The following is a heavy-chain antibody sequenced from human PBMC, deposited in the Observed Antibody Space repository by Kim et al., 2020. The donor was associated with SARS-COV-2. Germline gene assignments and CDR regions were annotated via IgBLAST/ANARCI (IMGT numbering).Heavy chain of an antibody. CDR3: ATGPPYGSANWFDP. Sequence: ASVKVSCKVSGYTLTELSMHWVRQAPGKGLEWMGGFDPEDGETIYAQKFQGRVTMTEDTSTDTAYMELSSLRSEDTAVYYCATGPPYGSANWFDPWGQGTLVTVSS. V-gene: IGHV1-24*01. CDR1: GYTLTELS. J-gene: IGHJ5*02. CDR2: FDPEDGET. D-gene: IGHD3-10*01.